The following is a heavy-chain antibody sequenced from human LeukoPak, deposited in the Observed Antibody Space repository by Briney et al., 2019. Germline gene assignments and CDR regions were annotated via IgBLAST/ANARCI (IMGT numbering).Heavy chain of an antibody. CDR1: GGSISSGGYS. CDR3: ARRGYSYRYYFDY. Sequence: SETLSLTCAVSGGSISSGGYSWSWIRQPPGKGLEWIGYIYYSGSTYYNPSLKSRVTISVDTSKNQFSLKLSSVTAADTAVYYCARRGYSYRYYFDYWGQGTLVTVSS. CDR2: IYYSGST. V-gene: IGHV4-30-4*07. J-gene: IGHJ4*02. D-gene: IGHD5-18*01.